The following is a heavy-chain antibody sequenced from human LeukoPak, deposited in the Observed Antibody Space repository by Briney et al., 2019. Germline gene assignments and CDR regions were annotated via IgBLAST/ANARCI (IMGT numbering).Heavy chain of an antibody. CDR1: GYSFSRYS. J-gene: IGHJ6*02. Sequence: ASVKVSCKASGYSFSRYSISWVRQAPGQGLEWMGWISTYTGNTNYAREFQGRVTMTTDTSTSTAYMELRSLRSDDTAVYYCARGCSSTSCYYGIDVWGQGTTVTVSS. CDR2: ISTYTGNT. CDR3: ARGCSSTSCYYGIDV. V-gene: IGHV1-18*01. D-gene: IGHD2-2*01.